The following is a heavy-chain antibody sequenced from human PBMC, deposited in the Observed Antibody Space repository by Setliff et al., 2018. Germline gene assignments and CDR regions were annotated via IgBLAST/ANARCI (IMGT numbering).Heavy chain of an antibody. V-gene: IGHV4-34*01. Sequence: PSETLSLTCGVSFSGSYWSWIRQPPGKGLEWIGEINHSGSTYYNPSLKSRVTISVDTSKNQFSLKLSSVTAADTAVYYCARVKVVGADFDYWGQGTLVTVSS. CDR1: FSGSY. D-gene: IGHD1-26*01. CDR2: INHSGST. J-gene: IGHJ4*02. CDR3: ARVKVVGADFDY.